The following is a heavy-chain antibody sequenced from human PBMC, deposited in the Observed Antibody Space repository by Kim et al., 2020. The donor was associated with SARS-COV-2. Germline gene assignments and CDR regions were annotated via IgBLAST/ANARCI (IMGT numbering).Heavy chain of an antibody. V-gene: IGHV1-18*04. Sequence: ASVKVSCKTSGYTFTSYGISWVRQAPGQGLEWMGWISAYNGNTNYAQKLQGRVTMTTDTSTSTAYMELRSLRSDDTAVYYCARDPPSPLDYGSGSYLPDYWGQGTRVTVSS. J-gene: IGHJ4*02. CDR1: GYTFTSYG. D-gene: IGHD3-10*01. CDR3: ARDPPSPLDYGSGSYLPDY. CDR2: ISAYNGNT.